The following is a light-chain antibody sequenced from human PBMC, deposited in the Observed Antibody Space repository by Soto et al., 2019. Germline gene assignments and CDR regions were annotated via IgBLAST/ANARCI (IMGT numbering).Light chain of an antibody. CDR3: QQYDTYWT. J-gene: IGKJ1*01. CDR2: HAS. V-gene: IGKV1-5*01. Sequence: DIQMTQSPSTLSASVGDRVTITCRASQSISTWLAWYQQKPGKAPKLLIYHASGLHSGVPSRFSGSGSGTEFTLTISSLQPDDFASYYCQQYDTYWTFGQGTKVDIK. CDR1: QSISTW.